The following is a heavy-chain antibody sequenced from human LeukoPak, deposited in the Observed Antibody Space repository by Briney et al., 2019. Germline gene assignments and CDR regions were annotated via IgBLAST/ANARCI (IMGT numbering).Heavy chain of an antibody. CDR1: GGSFSGYY. Sequence: PSETLSLTCAVYGGSFSGYYWSWIRQPPGKGLEWIGEINHSGSTNYNPSLKSRVTISVDTSKNQYSLKLSSVTAADTAVYYCARGRVASVVAVAATSNFDYWGQGTLVTVSS. V-gene: IGHV4-34*01. D-gene: IGHD2-15*01. CDR2: INHSGST. J-gene: IGHJ4*02. CDR3: ARGRVASVVAVAATSNFDY.